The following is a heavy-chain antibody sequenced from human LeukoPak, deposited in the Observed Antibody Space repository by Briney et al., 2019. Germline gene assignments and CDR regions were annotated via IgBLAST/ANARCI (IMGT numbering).Heavy chain of an antibody. Sequence: SVKVSCKASGGAFSSYAISWVRQAPGQGLEWMGRIIPILGIANYAQKFQGRVTITADKSTSTAYMELSSLRSEDTAVYYCAREPVPRYYYDSSGYSSFFDYWGQGTLVTVSS. CDR2: IIPILGIA. D-gene: IGHD3-22*01. J-gene: IGHJ4*02. CDR1: GGAFSSYA. CDR3: AREPVPRYYYDSSGYSSFFDY. V-gene: IGHV1-69*04.